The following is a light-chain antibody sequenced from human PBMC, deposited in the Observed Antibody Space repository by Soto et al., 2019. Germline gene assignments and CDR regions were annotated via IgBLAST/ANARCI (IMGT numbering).Light chain of an antibody. Sequence: EIVMTQSPATLSVSPGGRATLSCRASQSVSSNLAWYQQKPGQAPRLLIYGASTRATGIPARFSGSGSGTEFTLTISSLQPEDFATYYCQESYSTPRTFGQGTRLEI. CDR3: QESYSTPRT. CDR2: GAS. J-gene: IGKJ5*01. CDR1: QSVSSN. V-gene: IGKV3-15*01.